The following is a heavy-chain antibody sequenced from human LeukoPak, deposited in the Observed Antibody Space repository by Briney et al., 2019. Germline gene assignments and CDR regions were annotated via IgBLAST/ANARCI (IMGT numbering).Heavy chain of an antibody. CDR2: IDWDDDK. CDR3: ARTTYGDSKTRWDY. D-gene: IGHD4-17*01. J-gene: IGHJ4*02. Sequence: SGPALVKPTQTLTLTCTFSGFSLSTSGMCVSWIRQPPGKALEWLARIDWDDDKYYSTSLKTRLTISKDTSKNQVVPTMTNMDPVDTDTYYCARTTYGDSKTRWDYWGQGTLVTVSS. CDR1: GFSLSTSGMC. V-gene: IGHV2-70*11.